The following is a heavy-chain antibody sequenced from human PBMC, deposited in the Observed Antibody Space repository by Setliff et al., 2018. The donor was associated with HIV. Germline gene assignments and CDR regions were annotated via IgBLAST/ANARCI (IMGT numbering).Heavy chain of an antibody. CDR3: ARDQPQDYDSLTGYYTGRYFDY. CDR2: IYHSGRT. Sequence: KTSETLSLTCTVSGGSISSNSYYWGWIRQPPGKGLEWIGSIYHSGRTYYNPSLKSRVTISVDTSKNQFPLKLTSVTAADTAVYYCARDQPQDYDSLTGYYTGRYFDYWGRGTLVTVSS. CDR1: GGSISSNSYY. D-gene: IGHD3-9*01. J-gene: IGHJ4*02. V-gene: IGHV4-39*06.